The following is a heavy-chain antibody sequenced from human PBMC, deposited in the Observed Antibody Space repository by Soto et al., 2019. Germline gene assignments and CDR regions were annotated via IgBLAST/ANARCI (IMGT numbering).Heavy chain of an antibody. CDR1: GGSISSSSYY. V-gene: IGHV4-39*01. J-gene: IGHJ4*02. CDR2: IYYPGST. Sequence: QLQLQESGPGLVKPSETLSLTCTVSGGSISSSSYYWGWIRQPPVKGLEWIGRIYYPGSTYYNPSIKCRGTLSVDTSRNQFSLKLRSVTAADKALYYCARYDVGSCTDGGCYTGYFDYWGQGTLVTVSS. CDR3: ARYDVGSCTDGGCYTGYFDY. D-gene: IGHD2-8*01.